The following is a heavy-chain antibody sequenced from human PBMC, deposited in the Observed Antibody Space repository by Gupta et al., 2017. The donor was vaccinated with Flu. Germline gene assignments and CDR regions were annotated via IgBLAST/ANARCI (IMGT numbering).Heavy chain of an antibody. J-gene: IGHJ6*02. Sequence: SGGSISDTSDYWGWIRQPPGRGLEWIGSIQYSGNSYYNPALKSRVTVSVDTAKNEFFLKLSSVIAADTAVYYCARHPGMDVWGQGTTVTVSS. CDR2: IQYSGNS. CDR1: GGSISDTSDY. V-gene: IGHV4-39*01. CDR3: ARHPGMDV.